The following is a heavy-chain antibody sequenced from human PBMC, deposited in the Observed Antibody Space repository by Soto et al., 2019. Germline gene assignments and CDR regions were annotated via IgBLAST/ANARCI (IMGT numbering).Heavy chain of an antibody. CDR1: GYTFTSYD. CDR2: MNPNSGNT. V-gene: IGHV1-8*01. J-gene: IGHJ3*01. CDR3: QWDVNWNWIRCAFVF. Sequence: QVQLVQSGAGVKKPGASVKVSCKASGYTFTSYDINWVRQATGQGLEWMGWMNPNSGNTGYAQKFQGRVTLTRHISIRTAYMEVSRLRFEDTAVYYGQWDVNWNWIRCAFVFCGLWPIVNLSS. D-gene: IGHD1-7*01.